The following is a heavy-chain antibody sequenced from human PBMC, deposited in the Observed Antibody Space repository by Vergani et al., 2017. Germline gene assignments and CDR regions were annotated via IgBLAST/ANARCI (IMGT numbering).Heavy chain of an antibody. V-gene: IGHV3-30*02. CDR1: GFTFSNYG. CDR2: IRYDGSNT. J-gene: IGHJ4*02. Sequence: QVQLVESGGGVVQPGGSLRLSCGASGFTFSNYGMHWVRQAPGKGLEWVTFIRYDGSNTYYADSVKGRLTISRDNAKNSLYLQMNSLRAEDTAVYYCASGVGDYYDSSGYYGTLDYWGQGTLVTVSS. CDR3: ASGVGDYYDSSGYYGTLDY. D-gene: IGHD3-22*01.